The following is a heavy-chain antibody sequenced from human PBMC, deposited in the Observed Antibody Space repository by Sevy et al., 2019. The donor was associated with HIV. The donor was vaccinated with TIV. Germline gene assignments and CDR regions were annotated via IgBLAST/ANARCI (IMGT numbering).Heavy chain of an antibody. V-gene: IGHV4-39*01. D-gene: IGHD6-13*01. CDR2: IYYSGST. J-gene: IGHJ6*02. Sequence: SETLSLTCTVSGGSISSSSYYWGWIRQPPGKGLEWIGSIYYSGSTYYNPSLKSRVTISVDTSKNQFSLKLSSVTAADTAVYYCARRHSSSWYYYGMDVWGQRTTVTVSS. CDR3: ARRHSSSWYYYGMDV. CDR1: GGSISSSSYY.